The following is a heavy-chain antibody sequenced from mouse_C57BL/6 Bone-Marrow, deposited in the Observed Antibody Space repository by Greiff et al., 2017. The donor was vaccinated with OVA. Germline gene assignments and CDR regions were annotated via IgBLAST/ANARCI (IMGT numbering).Heavy chain of an antibody. V-gene: IGHV1-55*01. D-gene: IGHD1-1*01. CDR1: GYTFTSYW. CDR3: AIYYYGSWYYFDY. J-gene: IGHJ2*01. Sequence: VQLQQPGAELVKPGASVKMSCKASGYTFTSYWITWVKQRPGQGLEWIGDIYPGSGSTNYNEKFKSKATLTVDTSSSTAYMQLSSLTSEDSAVYYCAIYYYGSWYYFDYWGQGTTLTVSS. CDR2: IYPGSGST.